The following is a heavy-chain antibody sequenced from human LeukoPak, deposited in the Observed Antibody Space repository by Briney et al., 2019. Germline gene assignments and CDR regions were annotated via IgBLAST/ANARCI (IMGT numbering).Heavy chain of an antibody. CDR2: IYYSGST. Sequence: SETLSLTCTVSGGSISSYYWRWVRQPPGKGLEWIGYIYYSGSTNYNPSLKSRVTISVDTSKNQFSLKLSSVTAADTAVYYCARDRYYFDYWGQGTLVTVSS. J-gene: IGHJ4*02. V-gene: IGHV4-59*01. CDR3: ARDRYYFDY. CDR1: GGSISSYY.